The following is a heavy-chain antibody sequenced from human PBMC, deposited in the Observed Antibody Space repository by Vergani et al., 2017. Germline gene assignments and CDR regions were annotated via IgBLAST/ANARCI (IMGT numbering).Heavy chain of an antibody. CDR1: GFTFSTYS. CDR2: INSDNSYI. Sequence: EVQLVESGGGLVKPGESLRLSCAPSGFTFSTYSMNWVRQAPGKGLEWVSSINSDNSYIYYADSVKGRFTISRDNAKNSLYLQMNSLRAEDTAVYYCARVMGTWLHGPFDYWGQGTLVTVSS. D-gene: IGHD5-12*01. J-gene: IGHJ4*02. CDR3: ARVMGTWLHGPFDY. V-gene: IGHV3-21*01.